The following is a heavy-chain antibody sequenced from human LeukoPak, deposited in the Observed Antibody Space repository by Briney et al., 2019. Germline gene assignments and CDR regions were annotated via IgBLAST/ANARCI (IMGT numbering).Heavy chain of an antibody. Sequence: PSGTLSLTCTVSGGSISSSSYYWGWIRQPPGKGLEWIGSIYYSGSTYYNPSLKSRVTISVDTSKNQFSLKLSSVTAADTAVYYCARPGNDYGDSSFDYWGQGTLVTVSS. J-gene: IGHJ4*02. CDR1: GGSISSSSYY. D-gene: IGHD4-17*01. V-gene: IGHV4-39*01. CDR3: ARPGNDYGDSSFDY. CDR2: IYYSGST.